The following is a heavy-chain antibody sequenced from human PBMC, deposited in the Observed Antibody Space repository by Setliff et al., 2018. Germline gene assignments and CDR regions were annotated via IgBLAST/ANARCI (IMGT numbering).Heavy chain of an antibody. CDR2: IIPIFGST. D-gene: IGHD3-16*01. Sequence: GASVKVSCKASGGTFSSYAISWVRQAPGQGLEWMGGIIPIFGSTNYAQKFQGRVTITADEPTSTAYMELSSLRSEDTAVYYCARNGKAGEIMRSYYYYMDVWGKGTTVTVSS. CDR3: ARNGKAGEIMRSYYYYMDV. V-gene: IGHV1-69*13. J-gene: IGHJ6*03. CDR1: GGTFSSYA.